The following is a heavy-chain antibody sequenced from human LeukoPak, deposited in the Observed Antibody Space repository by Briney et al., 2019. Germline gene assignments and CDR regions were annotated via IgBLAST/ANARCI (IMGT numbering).Heavy chain of an antibody. Sequence: GGSLRLSCAASGFTVSSNYMSWVRQAPGKGLEWVSVIYGGGSTYYADSVKGRFTISRDNSKNTLYLQMNSLRAEDTAVYYCAREYYYDSSGYSAFDIWGQGTMVTVSS. D-gene: IGHD3-22*01. J-gene: IGHJ3*02. CDR3: AREYYYDSSGYSAFDI. CDR2: IYGGGST. CDR1: GFTVSSNY. V-gene: IGHV3-53*01.